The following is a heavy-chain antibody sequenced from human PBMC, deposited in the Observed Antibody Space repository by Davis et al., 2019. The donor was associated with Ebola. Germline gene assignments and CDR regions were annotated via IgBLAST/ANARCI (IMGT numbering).Heavy chain of an antibody. CDR2: IYHSGST. Sequence: PSETLSLTCTVSGGSISSYYWSWIRQPPGKGLEWIGSIYHSGSTYYNPSLKSRVTISVDTSKNQFSLKLSSVTAADTAVYYCARQVYYDSSGYYWVVPYYFDYWGQGTLVTVSS. CDR3: ARQVYYDSSGYYWVVPYYFDY. CDR1: GGSISSYY. D-gene: IGHD3-22*01. V-gene: IGHV4-59*08. J-gene: IGHJ4*02.